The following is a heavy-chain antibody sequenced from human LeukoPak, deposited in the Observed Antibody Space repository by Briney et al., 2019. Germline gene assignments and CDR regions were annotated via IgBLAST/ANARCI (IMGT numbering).Heavy chain of an antibody. J-gene: IGHJ6*02. CDR3: AKGRPVLRFSGMDV. V-gene: IGHV3-23*01. CDR1: GFSVTNNY. Sequence: PGGSLRLSCAASGFSVTNNYMSWVRQAPGKGLEWVSALSGSGGSTYYADSVKGRFAISRDNSKNTLYLQMNSLRAEDTAVYSCAKGRPVLRFSGMDVWGQGTTVTVSS. D-gene: IGHD3-3*01. CDR2: LSGSGGST.